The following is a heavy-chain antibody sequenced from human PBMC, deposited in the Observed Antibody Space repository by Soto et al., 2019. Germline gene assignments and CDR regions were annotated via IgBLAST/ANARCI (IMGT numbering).Heavy chain of an antibody. CDR2: ISYDGSNK. D-gene: IGHD3-9*01. Sequence: GGSLRLSCAASGFTFSSYAMHWVRQAPGKGLEWVAVISYDGSNKYYADSVKGRFTISRDNSKNTLYLQMNSLRAEDTAVYYCARGLRYFDWLLYGGEYFDYWGQGTLVTVSS. CDR3: ARGLRYFDWLLYGGEYFDY. J-gene: IGHJ4*02. CDR1: GFTFSSYA. V-gene: IGHV3-30-3*01.